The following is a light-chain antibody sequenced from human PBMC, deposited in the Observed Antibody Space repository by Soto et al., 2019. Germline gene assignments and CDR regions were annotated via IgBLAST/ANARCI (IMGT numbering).Light chain of an antibody. J-gene: IGKJ1*01. CDR3: QQYHTYRT. V-gene: IGKV1-5*01. CDR1: QSISHW. CDR2: DAS. Sequence: DIQMTQAPSTLSASIGDRVIITCRASQSISHWLAWYQQKPGKAPKLLISDASILESGVPSRFSGSTSGTEFTLTISRLQPDDFATYYCQQYHTYRTFGQGTKVDI.